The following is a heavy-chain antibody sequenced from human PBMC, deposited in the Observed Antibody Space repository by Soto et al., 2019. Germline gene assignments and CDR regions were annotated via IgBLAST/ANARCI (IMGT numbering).Heavy chain of an antibody. CDR1: GGSISSSSYY. CDR3: ARHSSGWSYAVWFDP. CDR2: IYYSGST. J-gene: IGHJ5*02. D-gene: IGHD6-19*01. V-gene: IGHV4-39*01. Sequence: QLQLQESGPGLVKPSETLSLTCTVSGGSISSSSYYWGWIRQPPGKGLEWIGSIYYSGSTYYNPSLKSRVTISVDTSKNQSSRKLSSVTAADTAVYYCARHSSGWSYAVWFDPWGQGTLVTVSS.